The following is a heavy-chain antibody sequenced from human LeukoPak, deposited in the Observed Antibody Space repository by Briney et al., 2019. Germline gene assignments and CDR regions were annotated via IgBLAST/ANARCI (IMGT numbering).Heavy chain of an antibody. V-gene: IGHV1-69*05. D-gene: IGHD3-22*01. Sequence: SVKVSCKASGGTFSSYAISWVRQAPGQGLEWMGGIIPIFGTANYAQKLQGRVTMTTDTSTSPAYMELRSLRSDDTAVYYCARGNYYDSSGYYYGHLDYWGQGTLVTVSS. CDR1: GGTFSSYA. CDR3: ARGNYYDSSGYYYGHLDY. J-gene: IGHJ4*02. CDR2: IIPIFGTA.